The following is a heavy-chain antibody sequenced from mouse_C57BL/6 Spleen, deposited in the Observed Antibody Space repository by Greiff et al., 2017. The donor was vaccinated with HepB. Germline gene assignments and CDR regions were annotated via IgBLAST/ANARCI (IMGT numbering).Heavy chain of an antibody. CDR1: GYTFTSYW. CDR2: IHPSDSDT. J-gene: IGHJ3*01. CDR3: AISVTGTGGFAY. Sequence: QVQLQQPGAELVKPGASVKVSCKASGYTFTSYWMHWVKQRPGQGLEWIGRIHPSDSDTNYNQKCKGTATLTVDKSSRTAYMQLSSLTSEDSAVYYCAISVTGTGGFAYWGQGTLVTVSA. V-gene: IGHV1-74*01. D-gene: IGHD4-1*01.